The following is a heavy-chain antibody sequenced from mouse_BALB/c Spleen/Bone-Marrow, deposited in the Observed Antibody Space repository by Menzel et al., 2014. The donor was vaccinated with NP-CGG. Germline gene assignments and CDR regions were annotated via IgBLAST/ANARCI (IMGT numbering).Heavy chain of an antibody. Sequence: EVNLEESGGGLAQPGGSRKLSCAASGFTFSSFGMHWVRQAPEKGLERVAYISSGSSTIYCADTAKGRFTISRDNPKKALFLQMTSLRFEDTSMYDWARDVPLCYGGHVDYWGRRTARTVSA. CDR1: GFTFSSFG. CDR3: ARDVPLCYGGHVDY. V-gene: IGHV5-17*02. CDR2: ISSGSSTI. D-gene: IGHD1-2*01. J-gene: IGHJ2*01.